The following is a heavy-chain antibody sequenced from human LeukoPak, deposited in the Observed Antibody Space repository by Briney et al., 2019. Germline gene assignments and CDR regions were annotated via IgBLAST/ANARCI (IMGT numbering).Heavy chain of an antibody. Sequence: GGSLRLSCAASGFTFSNYWMHWVRQAPGKGLEWVARINERATIISYADSVKGRFTISRGNARNTLYLQMNSLIAEDTAVYYCVRDLILVWTPGDDFDHWGQGTLVTVSS. CDR1: GFTFSNYW. CDR3: VRDLILVWTPGDDFDH. CDR2: INERATII. V-gene: IGHV3-74*01. D-gene: IGHD3-16*01. J-gene: IGHJ4*02.